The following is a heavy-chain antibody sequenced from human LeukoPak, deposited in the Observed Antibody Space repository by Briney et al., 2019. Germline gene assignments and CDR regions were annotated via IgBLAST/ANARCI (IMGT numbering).Heavy chain of an antibody. J-gene: IGHJ3*02. CDR1: GYSISSGYY. V-gene: IGHV4-38-2*02. CDR3: ARDGYYQRGAFDI. Sequence: PSETLSLTCTVSGYSISSGYYWGWIRQPPGKGLEWIGSIYHSGSTYYNPSLKSRVTISVDTSKNQFSLKLSSVTAADTAVYYCARDGYYQRGAFDIWGQGTMVTVSS. CDR2: IYHSGST. D-gene: IGHD3-22*01.